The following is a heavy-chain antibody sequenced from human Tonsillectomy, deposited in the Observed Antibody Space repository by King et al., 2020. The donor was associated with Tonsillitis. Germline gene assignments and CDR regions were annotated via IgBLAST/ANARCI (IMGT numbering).Heavy chain of an antibody. CDR2: INPSGGST. Sequence: QLVQSGAEVKKPGASVKVSCKASGYTFTSYYMHWVRQASGQGLEWMGIINPSGGSTSYAQKFQGRVTMTRDTSTSTVYMELSSLRSEDTAVYYCARDYCSSTSCYPFDPWGQGTLVTVSS. V-gene: IGHV1-46*01. D-gene: IGHD2-2*01. J-gene: IGHJ5*02. CDR1: GYTFTSYY. CDR3: ARDYCSSTSCYPFDP.